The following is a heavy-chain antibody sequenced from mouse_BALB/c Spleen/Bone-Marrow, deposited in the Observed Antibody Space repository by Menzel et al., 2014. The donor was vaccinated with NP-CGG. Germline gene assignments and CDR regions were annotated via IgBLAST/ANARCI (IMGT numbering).Heavy chain of an antibody. D-gene: IGHD2-14*01. Sequence: EVQLQQSGPGLVKPSQSLSLTCTVTGYSITSDYSWNWIRQFPGNKLEWMGYISYSGSTSYNPSLKSRISITRDTSKNQSFLQLNSVTTEDTATYYCAYYRYDYYAMDYWGQGTSVTVSS. CDR3: AYYRYDYYAMDY. CDR1: GYSITSDYS. V-gene: IGHV3-2*02. CDR2: ISYSGST. J-gene: IGHJ4*01.